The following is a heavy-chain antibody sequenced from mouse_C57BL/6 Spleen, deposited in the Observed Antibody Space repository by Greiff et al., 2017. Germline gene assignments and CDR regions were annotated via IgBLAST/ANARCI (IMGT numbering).Heavy chain of an antibody. CDR3: ARGTGVDY. J-gene: IGHJ2*01. CDR2: IYPGDGDT. V-gene: IGHV1-82*01. D-gene: IGHD4-1*01. CDR1: GYAFSSSW. Sequence: VQGVESGPELVKPGASVKISCKASGYAFSSSWMNWVKQRPGKGLEWIGRIYPGDGDTNYNGKFKGKATLTADKSSSTAYMQLSSLTSEDSAVYFCARGTGVDYWGQGTTLTVSS.